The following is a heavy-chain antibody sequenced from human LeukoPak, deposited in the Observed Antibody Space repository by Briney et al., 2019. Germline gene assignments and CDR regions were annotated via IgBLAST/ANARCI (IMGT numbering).Heavy chain of an antibody. J-gene: IGHJ4*02. V-gene: IGHV4-4*07. CDR1: GGSISNYY. Sequence: SETLPLTCTVSGGSISNYYWSWIRQSAGKGLEWIGRIYTSGSTNYNPSLKSRVSMSVDTSKNQFSLGLRSVTAADTAVYYCARESGYYYDTSGYTFDYWGQGILVTVSS. CDR2: IYTSGST. D-gene: IGHD3-22*01. CDR3: ARESGYYYDTSGYTFDY.